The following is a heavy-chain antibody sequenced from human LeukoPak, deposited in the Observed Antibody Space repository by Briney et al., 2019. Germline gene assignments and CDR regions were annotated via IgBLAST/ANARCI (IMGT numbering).Heavy chain of an antibody. V-gene: IGHV3-53*01. CDR3: ASDLENYWYFDL. CDR2: IYSSGST. Sequence: SGGSLRLSCAASGFTVSSNYMNWVRQAPGKGLEWVSVIYSSGSTDYADSVKGRFTISRDNSKNTLFLQMNSLRAEDTAVYYCASDLENYWYFDLWGRGTRVTVSS. J-gene: IGHJ2*01. CDR1: GFTVSSNY.